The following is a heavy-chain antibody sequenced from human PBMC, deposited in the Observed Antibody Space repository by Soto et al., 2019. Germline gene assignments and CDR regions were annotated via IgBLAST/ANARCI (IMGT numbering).Heavy chain of an antibody. D-gene: IGHD3-10*01. CDR1: GFTFSNAW. CDR2: IKSKTDGGTT. CDR3: TTTPLGFTGNDAFDI. J-gene: IGHJ3*02. Sequence: GGSLRLSCAASGFTFSNAWMSWVRQAPGKGLEWVGRIKSKTDGGTTDYAAPVKGRFTISRDDSKNTLYLQMNSLKTEDKAVYYFTTTPLGFTGNDAFDIWGQGTMVTVSS. V-gene: IGHV3-15*01.